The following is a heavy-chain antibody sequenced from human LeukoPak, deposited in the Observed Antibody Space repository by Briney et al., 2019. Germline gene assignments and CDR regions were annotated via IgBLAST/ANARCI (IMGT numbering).Heavy chain of an antibody. D-gene: IGHD3-10*01. CDR3: SGGFGELPPADY. CDR2: IRYDGGNK. CDR1: GFTFSSYG. Sequence: PGGSLRLSCAASGFTFSSYGMHWVRQAPGKGLEWVAFIRYDGGNKYYADSVKGRFTISRDNSKNTLYLQMNSLRAEDTAVYYCSGGFGELPPADYWGQGTLVTVSS. J-gene: IGHJ4*02. V-gene: IGHV3-30*02.